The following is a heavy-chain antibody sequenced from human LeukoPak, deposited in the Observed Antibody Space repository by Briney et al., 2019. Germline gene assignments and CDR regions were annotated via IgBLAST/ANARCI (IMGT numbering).Heavy chain of an antibody. D-gene: IGHD4-17*01. J-gene: IGHJ4*02. V-gene: IGHV4-4*09. Sequence: PSETLSLTCSVSGGSVNSYYWSWIRQPPGKGLEWIGYIYTTGRTNYNPSLKSRVTISVDTSKNQFSLKLSSVTAADTAVYYCARATVTTPILDYWGQGTLVTVSS. CDR3: ARATVTTPILDY. CDR1: GGSVNSYY. CDR2: IYTTGRT.